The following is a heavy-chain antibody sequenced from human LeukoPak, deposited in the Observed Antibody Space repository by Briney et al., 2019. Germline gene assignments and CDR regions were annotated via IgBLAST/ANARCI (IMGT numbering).Heavy chain of an antibody. J-gene: IGHJ4*02. D-gene: IGHD4/OR15-4a*01. CDR3: TRAVTMRFDY. CDR2: INSDGSST. Sequence: GGSLRLSCAASGFTFSNYWMYWVRQAPGKGLVWVSRINSDGSSTSYEDSAKGRFTISRDNAKNTPYLQMSGLRAEDTAVYYCTRAVTMRFDYWGQGTLVTVSS. V-gene: IGHV3-74*01. CDR1: GFTFSNYW.